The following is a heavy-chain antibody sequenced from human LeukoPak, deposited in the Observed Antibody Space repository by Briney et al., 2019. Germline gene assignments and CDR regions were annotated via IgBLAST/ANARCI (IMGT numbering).Heavy chain of an antibody. CDR1: GFTFSSYA. CDR3: ARDFLEMAKMFDY. D-gene: IGHD3-3*01. J-gene: IGHJ4*02. V-gene: IGHV3-30-3*01. CDR2: ISYDGSNK. Sequence: GGSLRLSCAASGFTFSSYAMHWVRQAPGKGLEWVAVISYDGSNKYYADSVKGRFTISRDNSKNTLYLQMDSLRAEDTAVYYCARDFLEMAKMFDYGGQGPLVTVSS.